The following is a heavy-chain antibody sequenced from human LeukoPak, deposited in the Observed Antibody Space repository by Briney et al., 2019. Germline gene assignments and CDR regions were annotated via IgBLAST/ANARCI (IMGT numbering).Heavy chain of an antibody. D-gene: IGHD5-12*01. CDR2: INHSGGST. V-gene: IGHV1-46*01. J-gene: IGHJ6*03. Sequence: GASVKVSCKASGYTFTSYYMHWVRQAPGQGLEWMGIINHSGGSTSYAQKFQGRVTMTRDMSTSTVYMELSSLRSEDTAVYYCARVGYNGYDRVTKGYYSYYMDVWGKGTTVTVSS. CDR1: GYTFTSYY. CDR3: ARVGYNGYDRVTKGYYSYYMDV.